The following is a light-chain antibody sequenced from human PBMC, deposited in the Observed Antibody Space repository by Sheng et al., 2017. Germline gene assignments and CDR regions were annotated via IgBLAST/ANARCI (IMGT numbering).Light chain of an antibody. J-gene: IGKJ1*01. CDR2: KAS. V-gene: IGKV1-5*03. Sequence: DIQMTQSPSTLSASVGDRVTITCRASQSISSWLAWYQQKPGKVPKLLIYKASSLESGVPSRFSGSGSGTEFTLTISSLQPDDFATYYCQQYNSYSWTFGQ. CDR1: QSISSW. CDR3: QQYNSYSWT.